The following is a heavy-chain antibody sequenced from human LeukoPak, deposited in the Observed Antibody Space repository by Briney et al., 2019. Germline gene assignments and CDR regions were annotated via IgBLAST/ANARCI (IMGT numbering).Heavy chain of an antibody. V-gene: IGHV4-39*01. CDR3: AKSGGYGLIDY. CDR1: GASISGSGYY. CDR2: IYYTGNT. D-gene: IGHD1-26*01. Sequence: SETLSPTCAVSGASISGSGYYLGWIRQPPGKGLEWIGNIYYTGNTYYNASLQSRVTISIDTSKNQFSLRLNSVTAADTAMYYCAKSGGYGLIDYWGQGTLVTVSS. J-gene: IGHJ4*02.